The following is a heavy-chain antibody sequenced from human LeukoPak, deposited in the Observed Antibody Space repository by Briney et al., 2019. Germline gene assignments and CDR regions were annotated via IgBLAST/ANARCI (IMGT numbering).Heavy chain of an antibody. J-gene: IGHJ5*02. CDR1: GFTFTNAW. CDR3: AKARTMIRPNWFDP. V-gene: IGHV3-23*01. D-gene: IGHD3-22*01. CDR2: ISGSGGST. Sequence: GGSLRLSCAASGFTFTNAWMNWVRQAPGKGLEWVSAISGSGGSTYYADSVKGRFTISRDNSKNTLDLQMNSLRAEDTAVYYCAKARTMIRPNWFDPWGQGTLVTVSS.